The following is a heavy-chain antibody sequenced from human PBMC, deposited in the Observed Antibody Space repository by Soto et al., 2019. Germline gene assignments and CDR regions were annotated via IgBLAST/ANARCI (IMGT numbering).Heavy chain of an antibody. D-gene: IGHD2-21*02. CDR2: ITGSGLTI. CDR3: AKDDVSGDGLWLVSD. V-gene: IGHV3-23*01. CDR1: GFTFSKYA. Sequence: PGGSLRLSCEASGFTFSKYAMIWVRQAPGKGQEWVSGITGSGLTIEHSAPVKGRFTISRDNSKNTVYLQMNSLRAEDTAIYYCAKDDVSGDGLWLVSDWGQGTPVTVSS. J-gene: IGHJ4*02.